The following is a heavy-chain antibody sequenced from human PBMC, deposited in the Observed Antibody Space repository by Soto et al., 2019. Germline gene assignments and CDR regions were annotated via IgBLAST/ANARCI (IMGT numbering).Heavy chain of an antibody. CDR3: AKELWFGELLNDYYGMDV. Sequence: GGSLRLSCAASGFTFSSYGMHWVRQAPGKGLEWVAVIWYDGSNKYYADSVKGRFTISRDNSKNTLYLQMNSLRAEDTAVYYCAKELWFGELLNDYYGMDVWGQGTTVNVSS. CDR1: GFTFSSYG. J-gene: IGHJ6*02. V-gene: IGHV3-33*06. CDR2: IWYDGSNK. D-gene: IGHD3-10*01.